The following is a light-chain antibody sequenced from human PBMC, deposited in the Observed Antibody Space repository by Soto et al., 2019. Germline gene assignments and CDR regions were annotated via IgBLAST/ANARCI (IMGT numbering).Light chain of an antibody. V-gene: IGLV1-44*01. CDR1: SSDIGSNS. Sequence: QAVVTQPPSASRTPGQRVTIPCSGSSSDIGSNSVNWYQQLPGAAPRLLIYANDHRPSGVPDRFSASKSGTSASLAISGVRSEDEAFYYCAAWDDSLRGVVFGGGTKLTVL. CDR3: AAWDDSLRGVV. J-gene: IGLJ2*01. CDR2: AND.